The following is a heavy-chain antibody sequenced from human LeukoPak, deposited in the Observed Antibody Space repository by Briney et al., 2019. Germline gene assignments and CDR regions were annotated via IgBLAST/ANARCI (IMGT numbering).Heavy chain of an antibody. Sequence: SETLSLTCTVSGGSVSSSSYYWGWIRQPPGKGLEWIGTIYYSGNTSYSPSLKSRVTISVDTSKNQFSLRLTSVTAADTAVYFCARSPLLLSFGEFSQGWFDPWGHGTLVTVSS. CDR1: GGSVSSSSYY. J-gene: IGHJ5*02. V-gene: IGHV4-39*01. D-gene: IGHD3-10*01. CDR2: IYYSGNT. CDR3: ARSPLLLSFGEFSQGWFDP.